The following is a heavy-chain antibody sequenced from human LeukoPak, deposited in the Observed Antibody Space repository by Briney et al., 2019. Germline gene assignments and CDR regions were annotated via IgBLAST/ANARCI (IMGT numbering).Heavy chain of an antibody. Sequence: SETLSLTCAVYGGSFSGYYWSWIRQPPGKGLEWIGEINHSGSTNYNPSLKSRVTISVDTSKNQFSLKLSSVTAADTAVYYCARDERYSGSYHQYYFDYWGQGTLVTVSS. CDR1: GGSFSGYY. J-gene: IGHJ4*02. CDR2: INHSGST. V-gene: IGHV4-34*01. D-gene: IGHD1-26*01. CDR3: ARDERYSGSYHQYYFDY.